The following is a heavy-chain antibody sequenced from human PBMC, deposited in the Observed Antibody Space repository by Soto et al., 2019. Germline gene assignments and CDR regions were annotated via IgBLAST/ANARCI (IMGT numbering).Heavy chain of an antibody. J-gene: IGHJ4*02. D-gene: IGHD1-26*01. CDR3: ARHRSRGGGATPFDY. CDR2: IDPSDSYT. CDR1: GNSFTDYW. Sequence: GGSLKISCKDSGNSFTDYWISWVRQMPGKGLEWMGRIDPSDSYTHYSPSFQGHVTISLDKSISTAHLQWNSLKASDTAMYYCARHRSRGGGATPFDYWGQGTLVTVSS. V-gene: IGHV5-10-1*01.